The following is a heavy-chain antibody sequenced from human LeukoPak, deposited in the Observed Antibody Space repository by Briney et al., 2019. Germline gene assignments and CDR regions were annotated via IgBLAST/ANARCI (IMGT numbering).Heavy chain of an antibody. CDR2: IYGSGTT. CDR1: GGSISSY. D-gene: IGHD3-10*01. J-gene: IGHJ5*02. CDR3: ARDSGTTGEVKFDP. Sequence: PSETLSLTCTVSGGSISSYWSWIRQPAGKGLEWIGRIYGSGTTTYNPSLKSRVSTSIDTSKNQFSLKLMSVTAADTAVYYCARDSGTTGEVKFDPWGQGTLVTVSS. V-gene: IGHV4-4*07.